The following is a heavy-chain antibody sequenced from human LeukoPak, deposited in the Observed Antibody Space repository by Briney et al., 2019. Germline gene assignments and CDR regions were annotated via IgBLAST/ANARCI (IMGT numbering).Heavy chain of an antibody. J-gene: IGHJ4*02. CDR3: TRVGWFGELVY. D-gene: IGHD3-10*01. CDR1: GFTFCDYA. CDR2: IRSKAYGGTT. Sequence: PGGSLRLSCTASGFTFCDYAMSWVRQAPGKGLEWVGFIRSKAYGGTTEYAASVKGRFTISRDDSKSIAYLQMNSLKTEDTAVYYCTRVGWFGELVYWGQGTLVTVSS. V-gene: IGHV3-49*04.